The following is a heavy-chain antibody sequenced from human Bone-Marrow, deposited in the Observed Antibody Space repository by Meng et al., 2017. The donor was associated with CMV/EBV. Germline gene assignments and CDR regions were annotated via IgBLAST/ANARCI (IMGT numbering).Heavy chain of an antibody. CDR2: ISAYNGNT. V-gene: IGHV1-18*01. CDR1: GYTFTSYG. CDR3: ARGYCSSTSCPPYYFDY. J-gene: IGHJ4*02. Sequence: ASVKVSCKASGYTFTSYGISWVRQAPGQGLEWMGWISAYNGNTNYAQKLQGRVTMTTDTSTSTAYMELRSLRSDDTAVYYCARGYCSSTSCPPYYFDYWGQGTRVTGYS. D-gene: IGHD2-2*01.